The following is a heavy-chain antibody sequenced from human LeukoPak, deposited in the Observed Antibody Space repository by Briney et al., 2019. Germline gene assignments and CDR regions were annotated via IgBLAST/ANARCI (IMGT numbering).Heavy chain of an antibody. V-gene: IGHV1-2*02. J-gene: IGHJ4*02. D-gene: IGHD5-12*01. CDR1: EITFTGYY. CDR3: ARRNRGYSGYDIDY. Sequence: GASVKVSCKAPEITFTGYYIHWVRQAPGQGLEWMGWINPNSGGTNYAQKFQGRVTMTRDTSISTAYMELSRLRSDDTAVYYCARRNRGYSGYDIDYWGQGTLVTVSS. CDR2: INPNSGGT.